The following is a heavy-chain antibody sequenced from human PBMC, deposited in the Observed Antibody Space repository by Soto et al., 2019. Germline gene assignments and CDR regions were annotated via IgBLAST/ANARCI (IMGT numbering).Heavy chain of an antibody. CDR2: MNPNSGNT. Sequence: ASVQVSCKASGYTFTSYDINWVRQATGQGLELMGWMNPNSGNTCYAQKFQGRVTMTRNTSISTAYMELSSLRSEDTALYYCARWKYDFWSGYPMDVWGKGTTVTVSS. V-gene: IGHV1-8*01. CDR1: GYTFTSYD. CDR3: ARWKYDFWSGYPMDV. J-gene: IGHJ6*03. D-gene: IGHD3-3*01.